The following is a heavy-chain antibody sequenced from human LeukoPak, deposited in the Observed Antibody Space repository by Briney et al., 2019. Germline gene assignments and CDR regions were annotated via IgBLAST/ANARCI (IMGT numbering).Heavy chain of an antibody. CDR2: IIPIFGTA. CDR1: GGTFSSYA. J-gene: IGHJ5*02. V-gene: IGHV1-69*05. CDR3: PSSPPPRKSSSGGSFSQGWFDP. D-gene: IGHD2-15*01. Sequence: SSVKVSCKASGGTFSSYAISWVRQAPGQGLEWMGRIIPIFGTANYAQKFQGRVTITTDESTSTAYMELSSVRSEDRAVYYCPSSPPPRKSSSGGSFSQGWFDPLGQGTLVSASS.